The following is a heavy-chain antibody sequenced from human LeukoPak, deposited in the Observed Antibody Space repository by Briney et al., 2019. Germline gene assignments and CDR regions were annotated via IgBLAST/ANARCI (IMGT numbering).Heavy chain of an antibody. CDR3: ARGGILYSLDV. CDR2: VYTSGTT. Sequence: PSETLSLTCTVSGDSISSGRYFWSWIRQPAEMGLEWIGRVYTSGTTNYNPSLKSRVSISVDTSKNQFSLKLSSVTAADTAVYYCARGGILYSLDVWGKGTPVTVSS. CDR1: GDSISSGRYF. D-gene: IGHD2-15*01. J-gene: IGHJ6*04. V-gene: IGHV4-61*02.